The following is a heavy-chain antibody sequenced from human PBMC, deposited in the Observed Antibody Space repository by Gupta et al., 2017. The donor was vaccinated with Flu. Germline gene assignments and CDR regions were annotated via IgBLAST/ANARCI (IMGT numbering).Heavy chain of an antibody. J-gene: IGHJ3*02. CDR1: GFTVSSNY. Sequence: EVQLVESGGGLVQPGGSLRLSCAASGFTVSSNYMSWVRQAPGKGLEWVSVIYSGGSTYYADSVKGRFTISRHNSKNTLYLQMNSLRAEDTAVYYCARETAWGSGAFDIWGQGTMVTVSS. V-gene: IGHV3-53*04. CDR2: IYSGGST. D-gene: IGHD2-21*02. CDR3: ARETAWGSGAFDI.